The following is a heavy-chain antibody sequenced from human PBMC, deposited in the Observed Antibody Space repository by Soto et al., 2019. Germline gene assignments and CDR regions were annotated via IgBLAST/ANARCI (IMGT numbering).Heavy chain of an antibody. J-gene: IGHJ5*02. CDR3: AREWPQNWFDP. CDR1: GGSISSSNW. Sequence: SETLSLTCAVSGGSISSSNWWSWVRQPPGKGLGWIGEIYHSGSTNYNPSLKSRLTISIDTSKNQFSLKLSSVTAADTAVYYCAREWPQNWFDPWGQGTLVTVSS. D-gene: IGHD5-12*01. V-gene: IGHV4-4*02. CDR2: IYHSGST.